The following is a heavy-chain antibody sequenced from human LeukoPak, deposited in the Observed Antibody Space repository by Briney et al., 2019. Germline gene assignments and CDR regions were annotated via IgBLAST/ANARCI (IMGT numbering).Heavy chain of an antibody. Sequence: PGGSLRLSCAASGXTFSSYGMHWVRRAPGKGLEWVAVIWYDGSNKYYADSVKGRFTISRDNSKNTLYLQMNSLRAEDTAVYYCARGMVTRAGYFDLWGRGTLVTVSS. V-gene: IGHV3-33*01. CDR2: IWYDGSNK. D-gene: IGHD2-21*02. J-gene: IGHJ2*01. CDR3: ARGMVTRAGYFDL. CDR1: GXTFSSYG.